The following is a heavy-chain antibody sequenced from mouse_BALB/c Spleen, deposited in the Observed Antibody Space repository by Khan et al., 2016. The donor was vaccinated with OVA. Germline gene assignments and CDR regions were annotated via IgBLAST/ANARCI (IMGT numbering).Heavy chain of an antibody. V-gene: IGHV1S136*01. CDR3: SAVGTSYVSFAY. J-gene: IGHJ3*01. Sequence: VQLQQSGPELVKPGASVKMSCKASGYTFTSYVMHWVKQKPGLGLEWIGYIYPFNDDTKYNEQFKGKATLTSDRSSSTAYMELSSLTSEDSAVYYWSAVGTSYVSFAYWGQGTLVTVSA. CDR2: IYPFNDDT. CDR1: GYTFTSYV. D-gene: IGHD4-1*01.